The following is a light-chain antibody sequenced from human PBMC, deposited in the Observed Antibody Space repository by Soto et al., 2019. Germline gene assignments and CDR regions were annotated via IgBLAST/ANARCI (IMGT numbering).Light chain of an antibody. CDR1: QTIRDNY. CDR3: QQYGGSPAT. CDR2: RAS. J-gene: IGKJ5*01. Sequence: EVVLTQSPGTLSLSPGDRATISCRASQTIRDNYLAWYQQKPGQAPGLLIYRASNRSTGIPDRFSGSGSGTDFTLTISRLEPEDFAVYYCQQYGGSPATFGQGTRLEIK. V-gene: IGKV3-20*01.